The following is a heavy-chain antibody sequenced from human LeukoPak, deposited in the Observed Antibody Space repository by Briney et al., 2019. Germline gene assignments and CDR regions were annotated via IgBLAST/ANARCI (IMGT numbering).Heavy chain of an antibody. CDR2: ISGSGGST. CDR1: GFIFSSYA. J-gene: IGHJ3*02. D-gene: IGHD3-22*01. V-gene: IGHV3-23*01. Sequence: GGSLRLSCAASGFIFSSYAMSWVRQAPGKGLEWVSAISGSGGSTYYADSVKGRFSISRDNSKNTVYLQMSSLRTEDTAVYYCAVFYDSSGPGGGAFDNWGQGTTVTVSS. CDR3: AVFYDSSGPGGGAFDN.